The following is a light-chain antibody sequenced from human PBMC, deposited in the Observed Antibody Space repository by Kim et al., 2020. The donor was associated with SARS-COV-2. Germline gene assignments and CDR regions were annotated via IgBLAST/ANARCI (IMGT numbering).Light chain of an antibody. Sequence: ASVGDRVTITCRASQGIRNDLGWYQQKPGKAPELLIYAASSLQSGVPSRFSGSGSGTDFTLTISSLQPEDFATYYCLQDYDYPFTFGPGTKVDIK. V-gene: IGKV1-6*01. J-gene: IGKJ3*01. CDR2: AAS. CDR3: LQDYDYPFT. CDR1: QGIRND.